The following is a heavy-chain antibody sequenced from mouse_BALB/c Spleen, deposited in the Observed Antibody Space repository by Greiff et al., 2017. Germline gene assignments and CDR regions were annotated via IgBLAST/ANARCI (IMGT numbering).Heavy chain of an antibody. CDR1: GFTFSSYT. Sequence: EVKLVESGGGLVQPGGSLKLSCAASGFTFSSYTVSWVRQTPEKRLEWVAYISNGGGSTYYPDTVKGRFTISRDKAKNTLYLQMSSLKSEDTAMYYCARLSYYFDYWGQGTTLTVSS. V-gene: IGHV5-12-2*01. CDR2: ISNGGGST. CDR3: ARLSYYFDY. J-gene: IGHJ2*01.